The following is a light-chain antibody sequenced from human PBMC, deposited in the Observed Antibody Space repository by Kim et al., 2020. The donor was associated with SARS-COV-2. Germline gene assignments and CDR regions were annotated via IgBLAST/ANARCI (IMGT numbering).Light chain of an antibody. CDR1: QSVTSK. Sequence: EIVMTQSPVTLSVSPGERTSLSCRASQSVTSKLAWYQQKPGQAPRLLMFGASTRATSVPARFSGSGSGTDFTLTISSLQSEDFAVYYCQQYNNWPGTFGQGTKVDIK. CDR2: GAS. J-gene: IGKJ1*01. V-gene: IGKV3-15*01. CDR3: QQYNNWPGT.